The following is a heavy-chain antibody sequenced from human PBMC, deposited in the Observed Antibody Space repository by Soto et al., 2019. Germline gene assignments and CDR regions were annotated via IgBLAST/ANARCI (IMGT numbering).Heavy chain of an antibody. CDR2: IGGRGGST. D-gene: IGHD4-17*01. CDR1: GFTFSTYA. Sequence: EVQLLESGGGLVQPGGSLRLSCAASGFTFSTYALNWVRQAPGKGLEWVSAIGGRGGSTYFADSVKGRFSISRDSSKNTLYLQMNSLRAEDTAVYYCAKDGYGDRPYYFDYWGQGTLVTFSS. J-gene: IGHJ4*02. CDR3: AKDGYGDRPYYFDY. V-gene: IGHV3-23*01.